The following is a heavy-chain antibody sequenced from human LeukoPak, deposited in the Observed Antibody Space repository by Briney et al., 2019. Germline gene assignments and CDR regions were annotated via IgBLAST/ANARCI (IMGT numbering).Heavy chain of an antibody. V-gene: IGHV3-23*01. CDR2: ISGSGGST. D-gene: IGHD3-22*01. CDR3: AKGEYYYDSSGHFDY. CDR1: GFTFSSYA. J-gene: IGHJ4*02. Sequence: PGGSLRLSCAASGFTFSSYAMSWVRQAPGEGLEWVSAISGSGGSTYYADSVKGRFTISRDNSKNTLYLQMNSLRAGDTAVYYCAKGEYYYDSSGHFDYWGQGTLVTVSS.